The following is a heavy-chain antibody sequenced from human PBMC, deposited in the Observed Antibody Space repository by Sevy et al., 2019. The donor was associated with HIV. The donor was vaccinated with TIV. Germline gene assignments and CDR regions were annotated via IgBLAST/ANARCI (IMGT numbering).Heavy chain of an antibody. D-gene: IGHD1-1*01. CDR1: GGSISSYF. CDR3: ARDSTTRPRVLDY. CDR2: IYLTGNT. J-gene: IGHJ4*02. Sequence: SETLSITCSVSGGSISSYFWTWVRQSPGKGLEWIGNIYLTGNTDSSPSLKSRVTLSLDTSKSQFSLTLKSVTAADTAIYFCARDSTTRPRVLDYWGQGTLVTVSS. V-gene: IGHV4-59*01.